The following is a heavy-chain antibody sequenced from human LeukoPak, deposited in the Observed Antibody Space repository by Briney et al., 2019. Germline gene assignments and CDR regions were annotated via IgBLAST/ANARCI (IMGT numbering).Heavy chain of an antibody. V-gene: IGHV3-7*01. D-gene: IGHD6-6*01. J-gene: IGHJ4*02. Sequence: TGGSLRLSCAASGFTFSSFWMSWVRQAPGKGLEWVANINQDESAIFYVDSVKGRFTISRDNAKNSLYLQMNSLRAEDAAVYYCARDGPGSSSSDFDYWGQGTLVTVSS. CDR3: ARDGPGSSSSDFDY. CDR1: GFTFSSFW. CDR2: INQDESAI.